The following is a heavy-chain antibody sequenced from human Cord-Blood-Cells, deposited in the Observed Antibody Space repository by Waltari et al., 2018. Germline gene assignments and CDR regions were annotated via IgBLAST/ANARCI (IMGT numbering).Heavy chain of an antibody. CDR2: IYYSGST. Sequence: QLQLQESGPGLVKPSATLSLTCTVSGGSISSSSYYWGWIRQPPGKGLELIGSIYYSGSTYYNPSLKSRVTISVDTSKNQFSLKLSSVTAADTAVYYCARHRAGLWPTWGQGTLVTVSS. D-gene: IGHD5-18*01. CDR3: ARHRAGLWPT. CDR1: GGSISSSSYY. V-gene: IGHV4-39*01. J-gene: IGHJ4*02.